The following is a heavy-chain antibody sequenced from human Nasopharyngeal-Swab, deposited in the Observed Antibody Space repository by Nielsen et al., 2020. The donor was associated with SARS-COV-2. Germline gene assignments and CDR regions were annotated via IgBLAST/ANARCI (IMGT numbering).Heavy chain of an antibody. CDR3: ARDSRRYCSSTSCYMGNWFDP. D-gene: IGHD2-2*02. Sequence: WIRQPPGKGLEWVAVISYDGSNAYYADSVKGRFTISRDNSENTLYLQVNSLRTEDTAVYYCARDSRRYCSSTSCYMGNWFDPWGQGTLVTVSP. CDR2: ISYDGSNA. V-gene: IGHV3-30-3*01. J-gene: IGHJ5*02.